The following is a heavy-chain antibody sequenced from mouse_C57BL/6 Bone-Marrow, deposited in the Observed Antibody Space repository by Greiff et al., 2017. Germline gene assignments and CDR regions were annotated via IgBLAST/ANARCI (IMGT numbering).Heavy chain of an antibody. V-gene: IGHV1-54*01. CDR2: INPGSGGT. CDR3: ARTTVVAGAMDY. J-gene: IGHJ4*01. Sequence: QVQLQQSGAELVRPGTSVKVSCKASGYAFTNYLIEWVKQRPGQGLEWIGVINPGSGGTNYNEKFKGKATLTADKSSSTAYMHLSSLTSEDSAVYFCARTTVVAGAMDYWGQGTSVTVSS. D-gene: IGHD1-1*01. CDR1: GYAFTNYL.